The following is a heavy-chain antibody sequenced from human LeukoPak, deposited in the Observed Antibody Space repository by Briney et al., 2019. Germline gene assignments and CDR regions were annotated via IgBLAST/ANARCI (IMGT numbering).Heavy chain of an antibody. CDR2: VRHDGFNT. V-gene: IGHV3-30*02. J-gene: IGHJ4*02. Sequence: QPGGSLRLSCATSGFTFSIYGIHWVRQAPGKGLEWVAFVRHDGFNTYYAGSVKGRFTISRDNSKNTVFLQMNNLRVEDTAVYYCAKDAGGTYSQAIDYWGQGTLVTVSS. CDR3: AKDAGGTYSQAIDY. D-gene: IGHD1-26*01. CDR1: GFTFSIYG.